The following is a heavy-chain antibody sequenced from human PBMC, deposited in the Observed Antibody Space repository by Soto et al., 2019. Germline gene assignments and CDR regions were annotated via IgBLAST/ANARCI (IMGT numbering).Heavy chain of an antibody. CDR1: GDSVSSNSAA. J-gene: IGHJ6*02. CDR3: ARDDSYDCSGGSCYRRYYYYGMDV. V-gene: IGHV6-1*01. CDR2: TYYRSKWYN. D-gene: IGHD2-15*01. Sequence: SQTLSLPCAISGDSVSSNSAAWNWIRQSPSRGLEWLGRTYYRSKWYNDYAVSVKSRITINPDTSKNQFSLQLNSVTPDDKAVYYCARDDSYDCSGGSCYRRYYYYGMDVWGQGTTVTVSS.